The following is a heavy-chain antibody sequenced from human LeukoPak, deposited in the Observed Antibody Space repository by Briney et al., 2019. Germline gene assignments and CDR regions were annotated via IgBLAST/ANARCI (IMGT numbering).Heavy chain of an antibody. CDR3: ARVKGYRNDYGDSVGYYYYMDV. J-gene: IGHJ6*03. Sequence: GGSLRLSCVDSGFTFSTYSMNWVRQAPGKGLEWVSSISSSSSYIYYGDSVKGRFTISRDNAKNSLYLQMNSLRAEDTAVYYCARVKGYRNDYGDSVGYYYYMDVWGKGTTVTISS. CDR1: GFTFSTYS. V-gene: IGHV3-21*04. D-gene: IGHD4-17*01. CDR2: ISSSSSYI.